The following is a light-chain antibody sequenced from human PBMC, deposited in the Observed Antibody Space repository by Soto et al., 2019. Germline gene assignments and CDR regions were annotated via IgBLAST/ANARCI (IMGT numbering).Light chain of an antibody. CDR2: DTS. CDR3: QPYNNWPLT. V-gene: IGKV3-15*01. CDR1: QGIGDT. Sequence: EIVLTQSPATLSLSPGERATLSCRASQGIGDTLALYQHKPGQTPRLLIYDTSTRATGVPTRFSGSRSGAEFTLTINSLQSEDFAVYYCQPYNNWPLTFGGGTKVDIK. J-gene: IGKJ4*01.